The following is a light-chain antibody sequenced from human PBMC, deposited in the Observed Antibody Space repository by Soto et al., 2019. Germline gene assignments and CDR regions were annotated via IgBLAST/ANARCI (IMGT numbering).Light chain of an antibody. Sequence: EIVVTQSPATPSLSPGEIATLACRASPSVTNILAWYQQKPDQAPRLLIYGAFNRATGIPARFIGSRCGTDIRLSISSLEPEDAAMYYCKQRNIWPPVTFGQGTRLEIK. V-gene: IGKV3-11*01. CDR1: PSVTNI. CDR3: KQRNIWPPVT. J-gene: IGKJ5*01. CDR2: GAF.